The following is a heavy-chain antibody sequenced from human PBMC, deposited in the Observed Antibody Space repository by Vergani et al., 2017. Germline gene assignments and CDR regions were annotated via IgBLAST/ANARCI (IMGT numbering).Heavy chain of an antibody. V-gene: IGHV4-34*01. CDR3: ARGRRGGDCSGGSCYFWFDP. J-gene: IGHJ5*02. Sequence: QVQLQQWGAGLLKPSETLSLTCAVYGGYFSGYYWSWIRQHPGKGLGWFGEINHSGSTNYNPSLKSRVTISVDTSKNQFSLKLSSVTAADTAVYYCARGRRGGDCSGGSCYFWFDPWGQGTLVTVSS. CDR1: GGYFSGYY. D-gene: IGHD2-15*01. CDR2: INHSGST.